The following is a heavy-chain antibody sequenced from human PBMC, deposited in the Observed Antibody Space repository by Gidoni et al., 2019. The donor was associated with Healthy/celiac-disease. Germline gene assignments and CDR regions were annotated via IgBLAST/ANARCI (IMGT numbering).Heavy chain of an antibody. CDR1: GFTFEDYA. Sequence: EVQLVESGGGLVQPGRSLRLSWAASGFTFEDYAMHWVRQAPGKGLGLVSGISWNSGSIGYADSVKGRFTISRDNAKNSLYLQMNSLRAEDTALYYCAKSRLRFLEWMKRDAFDIWGQGTMVTVSS. CDR3: AKSRLRFLEWMKRDAFDI. D-gene: IGHD3-3*01. CDR2: ISWNSGSI. J-gene: IGHJ3*02. V-gene: IGHV3-9*01.